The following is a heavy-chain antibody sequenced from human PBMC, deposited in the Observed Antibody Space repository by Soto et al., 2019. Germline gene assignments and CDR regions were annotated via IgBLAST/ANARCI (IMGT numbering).Heavy chain of an antibody. D-gene: IGHD4-17*01. CDR3: ARVSSPTVVTHSLDY. J-gene: IGHJ4*02. CDR2: IWYDGSNK. CDR1: GFTFSSYG. V-gene: IGHV3-33*01. Sequence: PGGSLRLSCAASGFTFSSYGMHWVRQAPGKGLEWVAVIWYDGSNKYYADSVKGRFTISRDNSKNTLYLQMNSLRAEDTAVYYCARVSSPTVVTHSLDYWGQGTLVTVSS.